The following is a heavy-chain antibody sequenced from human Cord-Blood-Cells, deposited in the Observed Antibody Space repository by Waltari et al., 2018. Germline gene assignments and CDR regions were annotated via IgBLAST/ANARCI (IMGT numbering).Heavy chain of an antibody. CDR1: GGSFSGYY. Sequence: QVQLQQWGAGLLKPSENLSLTCAVYGGSFSGYYWSWIRQPPGKGLEWIGEINQSGSTNYNPSLKSRVTISVDTSKNQFSLKLSSVTAADTAVYYCARGLKGGSYYFDYWGQGTLVTVSS. J-gene: IGHJ4*02. D-gene: IGHD1-26*01. CDR2: INQSGST. V-gene: IGHV4-34*01. CDR3: ARGLKGGSYYFDY.